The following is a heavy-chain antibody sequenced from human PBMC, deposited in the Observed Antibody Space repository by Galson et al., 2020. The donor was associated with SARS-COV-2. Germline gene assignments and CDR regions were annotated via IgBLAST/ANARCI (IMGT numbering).Heavy chain of an antibody. CDR1: GFTFSSYS. J-gene: IGHJ3*02. CDR3: ARETPVLRFLEWLSQGAFDI. D-gene: IGHD3-3*01. V-gene: IGHV3-48*02. Sequence: SCAASGFTFSSYSMNWVRQAPGKGLEWVSYISSSSSIIYSAASVKGRFTISRDNAKNSLYLQMNSLRDEDTAVYYCARETPVLRFLEWLSQGAFDIWGQGTMVTVSS. CDR2: ISSSSSII.